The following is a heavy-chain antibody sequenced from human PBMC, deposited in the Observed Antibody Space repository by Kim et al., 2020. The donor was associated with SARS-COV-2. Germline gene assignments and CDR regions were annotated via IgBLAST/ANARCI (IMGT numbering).Heavy chain of an antibody. V-gene: IGHV3-23*01. J-gene: IGHJ4*02. D-gene: IGHD3-22*01. CDR3: AKDGPDYYDSSGHTLGDY. CDR2: ISGSGGST. CDR1: GFTFSSYA. Sequence: GGSLRLSCAASGFTFSSYAMSWVRQAPGKGLEWVSAISGSGGSTYYADSVKGRFTISRDNSKNTLYLQMNSLRAEDTAVYYCAKDGPDYYDSSGHTLGDYWGQGTLVTVSS.